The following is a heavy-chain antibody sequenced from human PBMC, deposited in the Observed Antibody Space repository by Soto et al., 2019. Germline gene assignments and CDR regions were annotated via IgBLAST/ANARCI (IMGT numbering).Heavy chain of an antibody. CDR1: GFTFDDYA. CDR3: AKDEDYGGNYAFDI. J-gene: IGHJ3*02. D-gene: IGHD4-17*01. V-gene: IGHV3-9*01. Sequence: EVPLVESGGGLVQPGRSLRLSCAASGFTFDDYAMHWVRQAPGKGLEWVSGISWNSGSIGYADSVKGRFTISRDNAKNSLYLQMNSLRAEDTALYYCAKDEDYGGNYAFDIWGQGTMVTVSS. CDR2: ISWNSGSI.